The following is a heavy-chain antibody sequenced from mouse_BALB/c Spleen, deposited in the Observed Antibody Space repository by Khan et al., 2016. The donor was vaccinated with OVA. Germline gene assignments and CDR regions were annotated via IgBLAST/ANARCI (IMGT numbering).Heavy chain of an antibody. CDR3: AREVGTMAY. J-gene: IGHJ3*01. CDR1: GYTFTNYW. CDR2: IYPSDSYT. Sequence: QVQLQQPGAELVRPGTSVKLSCKASGYTFTNYWINWVKQRPGQGLEWIGNIYPSDSYTTYNQNFKDKATLTVDKSSSTAYMQLSSPTSEDSAVYYCAREVGTMAYWGHGTLVTVSA. V-gene: IGHV1-69*02. D-gene: IGHD1-1*02.